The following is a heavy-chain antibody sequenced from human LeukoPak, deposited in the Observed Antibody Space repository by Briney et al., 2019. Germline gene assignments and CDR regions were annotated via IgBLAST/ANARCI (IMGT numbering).Heavy chain of an antibody. CDR3: ARGYYGSGSYLGNWFDP. CDR2: IYYSGST. J-gene: IGHJ5*02. Sequence: SETLSLTCTVSGGSISSGGYYWSWIRQHPGKGLEWIGYIYYSGSTYHNPSLKSRVTISVDTSKSQFSLKLSSVTAADTAVYYCARGYYGSGSYLGNWFDPWGQGTLVTVSS. V-gene: IGHV4-31*03. D-gene: IGHD3-10*01. CDR1: GGSISSGGYY.